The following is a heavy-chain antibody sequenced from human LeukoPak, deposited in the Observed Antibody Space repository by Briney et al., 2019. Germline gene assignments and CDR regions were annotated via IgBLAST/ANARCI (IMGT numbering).Heavy chain of an antibody. CDR1: GGSISGGTW. Sequence: SGTLSLTCAVSGGSISGGTWWSWVRQPPGKGLEWIGEVYHDGNTKYSPSFRSRVTMSVDNSKSQFSLELSSVTAADTAVYYCASSNNYVWFDPWGQGALVTVSS. CDR3: ASSNNYVWFDP. J-gene: IGHJ5*02. CDR2: VYHDGNT. V-gene: IGHV4-4*02. D-gene: IGHD4-11*01.